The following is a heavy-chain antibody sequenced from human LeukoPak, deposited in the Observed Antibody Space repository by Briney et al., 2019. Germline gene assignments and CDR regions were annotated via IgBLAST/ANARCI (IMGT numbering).Heavy chain of an antibody. V-gene: IGHV4-34*01. CDR1: GGSFSGYY. CDR2: INHSGST. CDR3: ARGPPHYF. D-gene: IGHD3-3*02. Sequence: SETLSLTCAVYGGSFSGYYWSWIRQPPGKGLEWIGEINHSGSTNYNPSLKSRVTISVDTSKNQFSLKLSSVTAADTAVYYCARGPPHYFWGQGTLVTVSS. J-gene: IGHJ4*02.